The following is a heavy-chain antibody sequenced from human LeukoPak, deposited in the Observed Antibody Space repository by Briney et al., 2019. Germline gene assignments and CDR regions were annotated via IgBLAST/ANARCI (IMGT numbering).Heavy chain of an antibody. CDR3: ARVRRGVVPAAMGGYYYYGMDV. CDR1: GYTFTSYY. J-gene: IGHJ6*02. D-gene: IGHD2-2*01. V-gene: IGHV1-46*01. Sequence: GASVKVSCKASGYTFTSYYMHWVRQAPGQGLEWMGIINPSGGSTSYAQKFQGRVTMTRDTSTSTVYMELSSLRSEDTAVYYCARVRRGVVPAAMGGYYYYGMDVWGQGTTVTVSS. CDR2: INPSGGST.